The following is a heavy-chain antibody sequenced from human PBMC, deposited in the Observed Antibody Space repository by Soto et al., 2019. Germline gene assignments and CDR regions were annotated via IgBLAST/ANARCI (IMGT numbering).Heavy chain of an antibody. CDR3: ARIQLGYDAFDI. CDR2: IYPGDSDT. CDR1: GYSFTSYW. D-gene: IGHD6-6*01. J-gene: IGHJ3*02. V-gene: IGHV5-51*01. Sequence: PGESLKISCKGSGYSFTSYWIGWVRQMPGKGLEWMGIIYPGDSDTRYSPSFQGQVTISADKSISTAYLQWSSLRAEDTAVYYWARIQLGYDAFDIWGQGTMVTVSS.